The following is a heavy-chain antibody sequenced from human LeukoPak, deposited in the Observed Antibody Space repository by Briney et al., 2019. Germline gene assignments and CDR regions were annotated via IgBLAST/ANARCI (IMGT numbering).Heavy chain of an antibody. Sequence: PGGSLRLSCAASGLSSTIYWMHWVRQVPGKGLGWVSRIKLDENTAYYADFVKVRFTISRDDAKTTVYLQMNSLRAEDSAVYYCARDRPFWNWGQGTLVTVSS. CDR3: ARDRPFWN. V-gene: IGHV3-74*01. CDR2: IKLDENTA. J-gene: IGHJ4*02. D-gene: IGHD3-3*01. CDR1: GLSSTIYW.